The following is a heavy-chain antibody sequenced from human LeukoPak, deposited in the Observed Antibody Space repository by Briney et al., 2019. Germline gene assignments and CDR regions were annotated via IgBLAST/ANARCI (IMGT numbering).Heavy chain of an antibody. D-gene: IGHD3-16*02. J-gene: IGHJ4*02. CDR3: AKFRLGELSLIDY. CDR2: ISGSGGST. V-gene: IGHV3-23*01. Sequence: GGSLRLSXAASGFTFSSYAMSWVSQAPGKGLEWVSAISGSGGSTYYADSVKGRFTISRDNSKNTLYLQMNSLRAEDTAVYYCAKFRLGELSLIDYWGQGTLVTVSS. CDR1: GFTFSSYA.